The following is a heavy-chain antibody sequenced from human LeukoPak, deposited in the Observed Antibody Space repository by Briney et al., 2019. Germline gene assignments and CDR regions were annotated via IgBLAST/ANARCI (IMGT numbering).Heavy chain of an antibody. J-gene: IGHJ6*02. CDR1: GFNFSLYG. Sequence: GGSLRLSCAASGFNFSLYGMSWVRQAPGKGLEWVSSISSGSGYIYYADSLKGRFTISRDNSKNSMYLQMNSLRAEDTAVYYCARRPRYYDILTGSYYYYGMDVWGQGTTVTVSS. D-gene: IGHD3-9*01. V-gene: IGHV3-21*01. CDR2: ISSGSGYI. CDR3: ARRPRYYDILTGSYYYYGMDV.